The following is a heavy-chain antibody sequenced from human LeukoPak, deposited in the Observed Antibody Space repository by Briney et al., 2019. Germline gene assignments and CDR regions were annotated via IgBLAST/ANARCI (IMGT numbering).Heavy chain of an antibody. D-gene: IGHD3-16*02. CDR3: AREPRDYVWGSYRIDY. J-gene: IGHJ4*02. CDR2: ISSSGSTI. V-gene: IGHV3-48*03. Sequence: GGSLRLSCAASGFTFSSYEMNWVRQAPGKGLEWVSYISSSGSTIYYADSVKGRFTISRDNAKNSLYLQMNSLRAEDTAVYYCAREPRDYVWGSYRIDYCGQGTLVTVSS. CDR1: GFTFSSYE.